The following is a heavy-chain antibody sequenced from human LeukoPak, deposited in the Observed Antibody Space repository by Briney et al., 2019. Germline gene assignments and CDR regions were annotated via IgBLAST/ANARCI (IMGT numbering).Heavy chain of an antibody. Sequence: PGGSLRLSCAVSGITLSNYGMTWFPPAPGKGLEWVAGISDSGGSTDYADSVKGRFTISRDNPKNTLYLQMNSLRAEDTAVYFCAKRGVVIRVILVGFHKEAYYFDSWGQGALVTVSS. CDR2: ISDSGGST. CDR1: GITLSNYG. CDR3: AKRGVVIRVILVGFHKEAYYFDS. D-gene: IGHD3-22*01. V-gene: IGHV3-23*01. J-gene: IGHJ4*02.